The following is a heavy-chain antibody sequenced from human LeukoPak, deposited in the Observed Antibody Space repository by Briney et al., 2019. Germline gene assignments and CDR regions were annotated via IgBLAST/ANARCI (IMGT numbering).Heavy chain of an antibody. CDR3: ARGGSAGSGIWFDP. J-gene: IGHJ5*02. Sequence: SGTLSLTCTVSGGSISSYYWSWIRQPPGKGLEWIGYIYYSGSTNYNPSLKSRVTISVDTSKNQFSLKLSSVTAADTAVYYCARGGSAGSGIWFDPWGQGSLVTVSS. D-gene: IGHD3-10*01. CDR1: GGSISSYY. CDR2: IYYSGST. V-gene: IGHV4-59*01.